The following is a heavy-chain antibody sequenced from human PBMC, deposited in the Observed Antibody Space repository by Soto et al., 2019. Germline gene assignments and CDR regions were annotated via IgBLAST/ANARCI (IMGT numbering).Heavy chain of an antibody. V-gene: IGHV1-69*02. J-gene: IGHJ4*02. D-gene: IGHD6-19*01. CDR3: ARARAGIAVAGMVPYYFDY. CDR1: GGTFSSYT. CDR2: IIPILGIA. Sequence: SVKVSCKASGGTFSSYTISWVQQAPGQGPEWMGRIIPILGIANYAQKFQGRVTITADKSTSTAYMELSSLRSEDTAVYYCARARAGIAVAGMVPYYFDYWGQGTLVTVSS.